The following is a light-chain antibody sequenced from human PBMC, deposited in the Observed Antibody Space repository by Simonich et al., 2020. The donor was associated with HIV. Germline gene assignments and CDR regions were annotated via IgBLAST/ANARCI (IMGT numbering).Light chain of an antibody. V-gene: IGKV3-15*01. CDR3: QQYNRWPPWT. J-gene: IGKJ1*01. CDR2: GAS. CDR1: QSVSSN. Sequence: EIVMTQSPATLSVFPGDRATLSCRASQSVSSNLAWYQQKPGQAPRLLIYGASTRAIGIPARFSGSGSGTEFTLTINSMQSEDFAVYYCQQYNRWPPWTFGQGTKVEIK.